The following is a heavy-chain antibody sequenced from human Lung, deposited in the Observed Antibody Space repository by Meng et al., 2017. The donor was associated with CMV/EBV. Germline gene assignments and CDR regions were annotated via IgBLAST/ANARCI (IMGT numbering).Heavy chain of an antibody. Sequence: CTVFGGSVRSGDYYWGWIRQPPGKGLEWIGYIYYSGNPYYNPSLKSRLTISLDTSKNQFSLRLSSVTAADTALYYCARGSVPLSWFDPWGQGTLVTVSS. CDR2: IYYSGNP. D-gene: IGHD5/OR15-5a*01. V-gene: IGHV4-30-4*01. CDR3: ARGSVPLSWFDP. CDR1: GGSVRSGDYY. J-gene: IGHJ5*02.